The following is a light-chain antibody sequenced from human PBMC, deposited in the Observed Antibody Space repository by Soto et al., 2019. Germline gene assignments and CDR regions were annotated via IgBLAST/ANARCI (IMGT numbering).Light chain of an antibody. Sequence: DIVMTQSPDSLAVSLGERATINCKSSQSVLYSSNNKNYLAWYQQKPGQPPKLLIYWASTRESGVPDRFSGRGSGTDFNLTNSSPQAENGAVYYCQQYYTIPQTFGQGTKVEIK. J-gene: IGKJ1*01. V-gene: IGKV4-1*01. CDR2: WAS. CDR1: QSVLYSSNNKNY. CDR3: QQYYTIPQT.